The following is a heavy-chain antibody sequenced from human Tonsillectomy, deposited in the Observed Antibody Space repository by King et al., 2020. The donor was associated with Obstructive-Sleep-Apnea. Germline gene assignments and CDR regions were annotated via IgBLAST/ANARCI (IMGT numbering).Heavy chain of an antibody. CDR2: IRSKAYGETT. Sequence: VQLVESGGGLVQPGRSLRLSCTASGFTFGDYAMSWFRPAPVKGLEGVGFIRSKAYGETTEYAASVKGRFTISRDVSKSIAYLKMNSLKTEDTAVYYCTRDYDYVWGGYGMDVWGQGTTVTVSS. D-gene: IGHD3-16*01. CDR1: GFTFGDYA. CDR3: TRDYDYVWGGYGMDV. J-gene: IGHJ6*02. V-gene: IGHV3-49*03.